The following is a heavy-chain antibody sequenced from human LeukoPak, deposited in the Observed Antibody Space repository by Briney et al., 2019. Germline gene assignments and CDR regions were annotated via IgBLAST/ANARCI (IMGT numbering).Heavy chain of an antibody. V-gene: IGHV3-30*02. D-gene: IGHD3-3*01. CDR2: IRSDGSNQ. J-gene: IGHJ4*02. CDR1: GFTFSYYG. Sequence: GGSLRLSCVASGFTFSYYGVRWVRQAPGKGREWVTFIRSDGSNQYYGDSVKARFTISRDSSKNTLFLQVNGLRPEDTAVYYCARDFEWSFDWWSQGTLVTVSS. CDR3: ARDFEWSFDW.